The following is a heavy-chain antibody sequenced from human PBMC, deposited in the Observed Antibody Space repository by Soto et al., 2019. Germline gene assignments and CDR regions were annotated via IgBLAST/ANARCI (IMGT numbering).Heavy chain of an antibody. V-gene: IGHV1-18*01. CDR2: ISAYNANA. CDR1: GYTFRNFG. J-gene: IGHJ4*02. Sequence: QIQLLQSGAEVKKPGASVKVTCKASGYTFRNFGISWVRQAPGQGLEWMGWISAYNANANDAQKFQGRLTMTADTSTRTAYLELRSLRSDDTAVYYCARENSYFDYWGQGTLVTVSS. CDR3: ARENSYFDY.